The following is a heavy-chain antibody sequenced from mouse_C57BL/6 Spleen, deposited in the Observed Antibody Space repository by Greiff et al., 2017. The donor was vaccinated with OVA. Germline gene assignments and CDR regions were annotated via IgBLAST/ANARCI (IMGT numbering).Heavy chain of an antibody. D-gene: IGHD3-3*01. V-gene: IGHV2-2*01. CDR1: GFSLTSYD. J-gene: IGHJ4*01. Sequence: QVQLKESGPGLVQPSQSLSVTCTVSGFSLTSYDVHWVRQSPGKGLEWLGVIWSGGSTDYNAAFISRLSISKDNAKTQVFFKMNSLQADDTAIYYCAGGHAMDYWGQGTSVTVSS. CDR2: IWSGGST. CDR3: AGGHAMDY.